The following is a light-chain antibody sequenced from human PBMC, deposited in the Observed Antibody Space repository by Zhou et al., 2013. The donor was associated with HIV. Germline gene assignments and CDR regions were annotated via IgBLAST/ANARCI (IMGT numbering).Light chain of an antibody. V-gene: IGKV1-39*01. CDR3: QQTYSTPLT. Sequence: DIQMTQSPSSLSASLGDRVIITCQASQDINYYLNWYQQKPGKAPKLLIYAASSLQSGVPSRFSGSGSGTDFTLTISSLQPEDFATYYCQQTYSTPLTFGGGTKVEIK. CDR2: AAS. J-gene: IGKJ4*01. CDR1: QDINYY.